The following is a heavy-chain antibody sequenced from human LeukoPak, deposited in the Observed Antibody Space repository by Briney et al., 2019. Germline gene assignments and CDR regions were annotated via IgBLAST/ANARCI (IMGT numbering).Heavy chain of an antibody. CDR1: GFTFSSYW. CDR2: IHLDGRTT. V-gene: IGHV3-74*01. CDR3: ARGGSPSDY. J-gene: IGHJ4*02. Sequence: GGSLRLSCAASGFTFSSYWMHWVRQRPGKGLVWVSRIHLDGRTTNYADSVKGRFTISRDNAKNTLSLEMNSLRPEDTAVYYCARGGSPSDYWGEGTLVSVSS. D-gene: IGHD3-16*01.